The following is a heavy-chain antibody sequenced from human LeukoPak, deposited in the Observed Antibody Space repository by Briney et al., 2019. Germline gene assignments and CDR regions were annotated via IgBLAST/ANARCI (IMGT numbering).Heavy chain of an antibody. V-gene: IGHV3-48*03. D-gene: IGHD1-26*01. CDR1: GFTFSSYE. Sequence: GGSLRLSCAASGFTFSSYEMNWVRQAPGKGLEWVSYISSSGSTIYYADSVKGRFTISRDNAKNSLYLQMNSLRAEDTAVYYCARETHYPPAFDIWGQGTMVTVSS. J-gene: IGHJ3*02. CDR2: ISSSGSTI. CDR3: ARETHYPPAFDI.